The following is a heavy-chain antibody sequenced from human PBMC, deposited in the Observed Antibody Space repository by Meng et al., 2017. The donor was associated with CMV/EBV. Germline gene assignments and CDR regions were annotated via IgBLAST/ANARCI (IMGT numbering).Heavy chain of an antibody. V-gene: IGHV1-18*01. J-gene: IGHJ6*02. Sequence: ASVKVSCKASGYTFTSYGISWVRQAPGQGLEWMGWISAYNGNTNYAQKLQGRVTMTTDTSTSTAYMELRSLRSDDTAVYYCARDGRGIWDCSSTSCYNPYYYYGMDVWGQGTTVIVSS. D-gene: IGHD2-2*02. CDR1: GYTFTSYG. CDR2: ISAYNGNT. CDR3: ARDGRGIWDCSSTSCYNPYYYYGMDV.